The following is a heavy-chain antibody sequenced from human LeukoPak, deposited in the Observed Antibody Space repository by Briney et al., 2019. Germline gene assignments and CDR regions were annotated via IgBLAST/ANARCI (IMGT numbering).Heavy chain of an antibody. J-gene: IGHJ5*02. V-gene: IGHV1-2*02. CDR2: INPNSGDT. CDR3: ARDRYSNWFDP. CDR1: GYTFSDYY. D-gene: IGHD2-15*01. Sequence: GASVKVSCKTSGYTFSDYYIHWIRQAPGQGLEWVGWINPNSGDTDYAQKFQGRVTVTRDTSISTAYMELGRLRSDDTAVYYCARDRYSNWFDPWGQGTLVTVSS.